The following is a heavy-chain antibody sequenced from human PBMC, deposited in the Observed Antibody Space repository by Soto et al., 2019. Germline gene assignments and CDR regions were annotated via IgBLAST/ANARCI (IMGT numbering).Heavy chain of an antibody. J-gene: IGHJ4*02. CDR1: GGSFSGNY. Sequence: KPSETLSLTCAVYGGSFSGNYWTWIRQPPGKGLEWIGEIYHSGSSNYNPSLESRVTISVDTSKNQFSLQLRSVTAADTGVYYCARGYSGSNHGKSHYDLWGQGTLVTVSS. D-gene: IGHD1-26*01. CDR2: IYHSGSS. V-gene: IGHV4-34*01. CDR3: ARGYSGSNHGKSHYDL.